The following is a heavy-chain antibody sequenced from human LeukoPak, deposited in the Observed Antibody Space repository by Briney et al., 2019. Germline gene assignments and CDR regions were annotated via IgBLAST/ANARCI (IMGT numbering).Heavy chain of an antibody. D-gene: IGHD2-8*01. J-gene: IGHJ5*02. CDR3: ARSRGYCTNGVCYSGFDP. CDR1: GFTFDDYG. V-gene: IGHV3-20*04. CDR2: INWDGGST. Sequence: GGSLRLSCAASGFTFDDYGMSWVRQAPGKGLEWVSGINWDGGSTGYADSVKGRITISRDNAKNSLYLQMNSLRAEDTALYYCARSRGYCTNGVCYSGFDPWGQGTLVTVSS.